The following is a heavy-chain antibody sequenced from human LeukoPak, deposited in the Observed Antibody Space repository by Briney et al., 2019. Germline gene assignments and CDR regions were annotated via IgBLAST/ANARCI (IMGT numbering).Heavy chain of an antibody. D-gene: IGHD6-19*01. CDR3: ARERAVALDY. CDR1: GFTFSSYA. V-gene: IGHV3-30-3*01. Sequence: GGSLRLSCAASGFTFSSYAMHWVRQAPGKGLEWVAVISYDGSNKYYADSVKGRFTISRDNSKNMLYLQMNSLRAEDTAVYYCARERAVALDYWGQGTLVTVSS. CDR2: ISYDGSNK. J-gene: IGHJ4*02.